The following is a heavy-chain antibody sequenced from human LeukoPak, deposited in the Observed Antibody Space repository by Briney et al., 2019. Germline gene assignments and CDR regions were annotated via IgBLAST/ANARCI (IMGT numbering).Heavy chain of an antibody. CDR3: ARGGYSRPDY. CDR1: GFPFSNYG. Sequence: SGGSLRLSCAASGFPFSNYGMDWVRQAPGKGLEWVSYISSNSRTVNYADSVKGRFTISRDNAKNSLSLQMNSLRAEDTAVYYCARGGYSRPDYWGQGTLVTVSP. V-gene: IGHV3-48*01. D-gene: IGHD4-11*01. J-gene: IGHJ4*02. CDR2: ISSNSRTV.